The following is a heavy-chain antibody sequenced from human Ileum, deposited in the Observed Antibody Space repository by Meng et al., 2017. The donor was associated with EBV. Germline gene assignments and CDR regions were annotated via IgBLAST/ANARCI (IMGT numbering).Heavy chain of an antibody. D-gene: IGHD2-2*01. V-gene: IGHV4-39*01. CDR1: GGSISSSSYY. CDR2: IYYSGST. Sequence: QLPTSGPSLVKPSATLSLTCTFSGGSISSSSYYWGWIRQPPGKGLEWIGSIYYSGSTYYNPSLKSRVTISVDTSKNQFSLKLSSVTAADTAVYYCARSIVVVPAAIYYWGQGTLVTVSS. J-gene: IGHJ4*02. CDR3: ARSIVVVPAAIYY.